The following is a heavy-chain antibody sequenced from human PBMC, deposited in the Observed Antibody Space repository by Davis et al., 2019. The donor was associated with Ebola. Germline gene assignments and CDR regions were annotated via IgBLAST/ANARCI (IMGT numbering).Heavy chain of an antibody. D-gene: IGHD2-8*02. J-gene: IGHJ3*02. CDR3: ATLRRTITGMDDAFDI. CDR2: IYTGDSDT. Sequence: GESLKISCQDSGNSFNSHWIGWVRQMPGKGLEWMGIIYTGDSDTRYSPSFRGQVIISADKSIKTAFLQWSSLKASDTAMYYCATLRRTITGMDDAFDIWGQGTMVTVSS. V-gene: IGHV5-51*01. CDR1: GNSFNSHW.